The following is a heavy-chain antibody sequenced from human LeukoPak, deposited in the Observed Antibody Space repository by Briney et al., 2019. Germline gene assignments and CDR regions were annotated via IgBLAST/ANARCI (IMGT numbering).Heavy chain of an antibody. CDR2: IDGSGDRT. Sequence: GGSLRLSCAASGFTFINFAMTWVRQSPGKGLEWVSFIDGSGDRTSYADSVKDRFTISRDNSKNTLSLQMNSLRVEDAAVYYCAKTLVPPAHLDSNFYFYGMDVWGEGTAVTVSS. CDR1: GFTFINFA. D-gene: IGHD4/OR15-4a*01. CDR3: AKTLVPPAHLDSNFYFYGMDV. V-gene: IGHV3-23*01. J-gene: IGHJ6*04.